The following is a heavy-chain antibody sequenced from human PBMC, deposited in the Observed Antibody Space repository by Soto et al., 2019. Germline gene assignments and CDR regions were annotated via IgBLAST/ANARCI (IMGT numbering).Heavy chain of an antibody. Sequence: PGGSLRLSCAASGFTFSDYYMSWIRQAPGKGLEWVSYISSSGSTIYYADSVKGRFTISRDNAKNSLYLQMNSLRAEDTAVYCCARDARYYGSGSYYKRPFDYWGQGTLVTVSS. V-gene: IGHV3-11*01. CDR2: ISSSGSTI. D-gene: IGHD3-10*01. CDR1: GFTFSDYY. J-gene: IGHJ4*02. CDR3: ARDARYYGSGSYYKRPFDY.